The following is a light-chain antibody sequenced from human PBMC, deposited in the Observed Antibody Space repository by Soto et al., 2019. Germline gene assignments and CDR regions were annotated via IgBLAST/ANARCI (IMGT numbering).Light chain of an antibody. CDR1: QTVTIH. Sequence: EIVMTQSPATLSVSPGERATLSCRASQTVTIHLAWYQQKPGQAPRLPIYGASTRATGIPARFSGSGSGTEFTLTISSLQSEDFAVYYCQQYNNWPLTFGGGTKVDIK. V-gene: IGKV3-15*01. CDR3: QQYNNWPLT. J-gene: IGKJ4*01. CDR2: GAS.